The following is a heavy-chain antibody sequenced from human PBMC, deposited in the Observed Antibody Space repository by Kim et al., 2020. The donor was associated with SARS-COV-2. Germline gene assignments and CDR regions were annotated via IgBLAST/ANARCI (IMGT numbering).Heavy chain of an antibody. D-gene: IGHD3-10*01. CDR3: ARDRAGPTVYNYGLDV. V-gene: IGHV3-48*02. CDR2: ISPANTI. Sequence: GGSLRLSCAASGFTLSTSRMNWVRRAPGKGLEWISYISPANTIYHADSVKGRFHTFRDNAKNSLILQMNSLRDEDSAIYYCARDRAGPTVYNYGLDVWGHGTTVTVSS. CDR1: GFTLSTSR. J-gene: IGHJ6*02.